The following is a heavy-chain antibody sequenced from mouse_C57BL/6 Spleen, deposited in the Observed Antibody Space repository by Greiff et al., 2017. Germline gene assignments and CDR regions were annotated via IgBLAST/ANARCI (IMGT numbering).Heavy chain of an antibody. CDR3: ARYGNDYAMDY. CDR1: GYTFTSYW. Sequence: VQLQQPGAELVMPGASVKLPCKASGYTFTSYWMHWVKQRPGQGLEWIGEIDPSDSYPNYNQKFKGKSTLTVDKSSSTAYMQLSSLTSEDSAVYYCARYGNDYAMDYWGQGTSVTVSS. D-gene: IGHD2-1*01. CDR2: IDPSDSYP. J-gene: IGHJ4*01. V-gene: IGHV1-69*01.